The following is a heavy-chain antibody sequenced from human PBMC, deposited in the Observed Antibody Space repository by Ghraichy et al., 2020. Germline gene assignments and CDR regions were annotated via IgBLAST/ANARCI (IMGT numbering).Heavy chain of an antibody. CDR1: GFSFSEYG. J-gene: IGHJ6*02. Sequence: GGSLRLSCATSGFSFSEYGMHWVRQAPGKGLEWVAFIQSDGGDKYYGDSVKGRFTIARDNSRTTLFLQMNSLGPEDTAVYYCAKDLTLDFYGSGSYGMDVWGQGTTVTVSS. CDR3: AKDLTLDFYGSGSYGMDV. CDR2: IQSDGGDK. V-gene: IGHV3-30*02. D-gene: IGHD3-10*01.